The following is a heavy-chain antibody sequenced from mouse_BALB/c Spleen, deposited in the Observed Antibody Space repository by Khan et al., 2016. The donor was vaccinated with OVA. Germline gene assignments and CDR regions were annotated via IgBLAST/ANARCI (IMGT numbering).Heavy chain of an antibody. CDR1: GYSITSDYA. Sequence: EVQLQESGPGLVKPSQSLSLTCTVTGYSITSDYAWNWIRQFPGNKLEWMGYISYSGRTSYNPSLKSRISITRDTSKNQFFLQLNSLTTEDTATDYCARSVTITTVVATDFDYWGQGTTLTVSS. D-gene: IGHD1-1*01. V-gene: IGHV3-2*02. CDR2: ISYSGRT. CDR3: ARSVTITTVVATDFDY. J-gene: IGHJ2*01.